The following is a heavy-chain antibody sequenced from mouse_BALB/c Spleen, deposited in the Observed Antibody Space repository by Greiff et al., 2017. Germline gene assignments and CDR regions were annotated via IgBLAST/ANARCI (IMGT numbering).Heavy chain of an antibody. CDR3: ARDPDYYGSSYHYWYFDV. D-gene: IGHD1-1*01. CDR2: IRNKANGYTT. J-gene: IGHJ1*01. CDR1: GFTFTDYY. Sequence: EVQGVESGGGLVQPGGSLRLSCATSGFTFTDYYMSWVRQPPGKALEWLGFIRNKANGYTTEYSASVKGRFTISRDNSQSILYLQMNTLRAEDSATYYCARDPDYYGSSYHYWYFDVWGAGTTVTVSS. V-gene: IGHV7-3*02.